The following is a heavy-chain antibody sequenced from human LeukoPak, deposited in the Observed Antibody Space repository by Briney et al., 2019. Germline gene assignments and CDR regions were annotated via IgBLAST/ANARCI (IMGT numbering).Heavy chain of an antibody. CDR3: ASHNSAWGYFHY. V-gene: IGHV4-39*01. J-gene: IGHJ4*02. Sequence: SETLSLTCTVSGGSISSSSYYWGWIRQPPGKGLELIGSKYYSGSTYYNPSLKSRVTISVDTSKNQFSLKLSSVTVADTAVYYCASHNSAWGYFHYWGQGTLVTVSS. CDR1: GGSISSSSYY. D-gene: IGHD6-19*01. CDR2: KYYSGST.